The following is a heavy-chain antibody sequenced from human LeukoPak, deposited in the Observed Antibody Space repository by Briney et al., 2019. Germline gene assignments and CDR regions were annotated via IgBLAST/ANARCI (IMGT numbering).Heavy chain of an antibody. CDR1: GFTFSRDW. V-gene: IGHV3-74*03. Sequence: GGSLRLSCAASGFTFSRDWMHWVRQAPGKGLVWVSRISDDGSITTYADSVQGRFTISRDNAQNSLYLQMNSLRAEGTAIYYCARHGPGFFADYYYGLNVWGQGTTVTVSS. CDR2: ISDDGSIT. D-gene: IGHD3-3*01. CDR3: ARHGPGFFADYYYGLNV. J-gene: IGHJ6*02.